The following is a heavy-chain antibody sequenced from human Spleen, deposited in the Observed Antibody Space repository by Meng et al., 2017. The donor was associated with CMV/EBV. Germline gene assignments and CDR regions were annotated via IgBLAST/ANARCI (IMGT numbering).Heavy chain of an antibody. CDR3: ARGQYYYDSSGYHY. CDR2: INPTNGDT. V-gene: IGHV1-2*02. CDR1: GYSFTGYF. D-gene: IGHD3-22*01. J-gene: IGHJ4*02. Sequence: ASVKVSCKASGYSFTGYFMHWVRQAPGQGPEWMGWINPTNGDTKYAQKFQGRVTMTRDTSSTTAYMELSRLTFDDTAVYYCARGQYYYDSSGYHYWGQGTLVTVSS.